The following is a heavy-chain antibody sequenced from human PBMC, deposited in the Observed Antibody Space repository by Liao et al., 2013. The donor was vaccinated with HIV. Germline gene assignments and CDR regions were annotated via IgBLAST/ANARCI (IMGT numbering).Heavy chain of an antibody. CDR2: IYTSGST. Sequence: QVQLQESGPGLVKPSQTLSLTCTVSGGSISSGSYYWSWIRQPAGKGLEWIGRIYTSGSTNYNPSLKSRVTMSVDTSKNQFSLKLSSVTAADTAVYYCARAGRGNDAFDIWGQGDNGHRRLQ. J-gene: IGHJ3*02. V-gene: IGHV4-61*02. CDR3: ARAGRGNDAFDI. D-gene: IGHD1-26*01. CDR1: GGSISSGSYY.